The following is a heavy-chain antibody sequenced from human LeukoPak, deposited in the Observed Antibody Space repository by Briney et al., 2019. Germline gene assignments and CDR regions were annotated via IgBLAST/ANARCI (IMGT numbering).Heavy chain of an antibody. CDR3: AGQQMPVGGAGEGY. Sequence: SETLSLTCTVSGGSIGRSGFCGDWIRQPPGKGLEWIGNICYDGSTHSNPSLKSRVTISVDTSKNQFSLMLSSVTAADTAVYYCAGQQMPVGGAGEGYWGQGTLVTVSS. V-gene: IGHV4-39*01. J-gene: IGHJ4*02. CDR1: GGSIGRSGFC. D-gene: IGHD3-16*01. CDR2: ICYDGST.